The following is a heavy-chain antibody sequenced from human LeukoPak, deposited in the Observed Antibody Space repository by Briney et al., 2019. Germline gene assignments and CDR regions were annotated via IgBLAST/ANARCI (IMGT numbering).Heavy chain of an antibody. CDR1: GYTFTSYY. Sequence: ASVKVSCKASGYTFTSYYMHWVRQAPGQGLEWMGIINPSGGSTTYAQKFQGRVTMTRDTSTSTVYMELSRLRSDDTAVYYCARSVMYYYGSGRPDYWGQGTLVTVSS. CDR3: ARSVMYYYGSGRPDY. D-gene: IGHD3-10*01. J-gene: IGHJ4*02. V-gene: IGHV1-46*01. CDR2: INPSGGST.